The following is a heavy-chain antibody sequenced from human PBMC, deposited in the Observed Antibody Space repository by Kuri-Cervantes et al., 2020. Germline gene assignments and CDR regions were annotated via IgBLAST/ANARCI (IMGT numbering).Heavy chain of an antibody. Sequence: GGSLRLSCAASGFTFSDYYMSWVRQAPGKGPEWIALISGAGETILYADSVKGRFTISRDNSRNTLYLQMNSLRAEDTAVYYCARSLIGTFDYWGQGTLVTVSS. CDR3: ARSLIGTFDY. J-gene: IGHJ4*02. CDR2: ISGAGETI. V-gene: IGHV3-11*04. CDR1: GFTFSDYY. D-gene: IGHD1-26*01.